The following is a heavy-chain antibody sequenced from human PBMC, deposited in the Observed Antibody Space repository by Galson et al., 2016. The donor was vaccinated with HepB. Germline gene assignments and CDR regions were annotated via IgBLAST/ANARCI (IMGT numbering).Heavy chain of an antibody. CDR3: AKERLVRRIFDH. J-gene: IGHJ4*02. D-gene: IGHD1-1*01. CDR1: GFVFSNFG. Sequence: PLRLSCAASGFVFSNFGLSWVRQAPGKGLEWVASISTRRTTYYSDSVQGRFTISRDNSNNTLYLQMNGPRAEDTAVYYCAKERLVRRIFDHWGQGTLLTVSS. CDR2: ISTRRTT. V-gene: IGHV3-23*01.